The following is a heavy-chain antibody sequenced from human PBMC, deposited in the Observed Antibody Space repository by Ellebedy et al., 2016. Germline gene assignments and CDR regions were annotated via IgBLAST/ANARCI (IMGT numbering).Heavy chain of an antibody. CDR3: ATYGDYGRNYHYYDMDV. CDR2: ISGSGDET. V-gene: IGHV3-23*01. Sequence: GGSLRLXXAASGFTFSTYAMSWVRQAPGKELEWVSTISGSGDETFYADSVKGRLTISRDNSKNTLYLQMNNLRAEDTALYFCATYGDYGRNYHYYDMDVWGQGTTVAVSS. J-gene: IGHJ6*02. CDR1: GFTFSTYA. D-gene: IGHD4-17*01.